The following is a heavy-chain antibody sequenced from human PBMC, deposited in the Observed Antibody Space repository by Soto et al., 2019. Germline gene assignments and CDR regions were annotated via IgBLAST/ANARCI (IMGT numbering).Heavy chain of an antibody. CDR2: ISGSGGST. CDR3: AKDKGRGIAAAGEGFDY. V-gene: IGHV3-23*01. CDR1: GFTFSSYA. Sequence: GSLRLSCAASGFTFSSYAMSWVRQAPGKGLEWVSAISGSGGSTYYADSVKGRFTISRDNSKNTLYLQMNSLRAEDTAVYYCAKDKGRGIAAAGEGFDYWGQGTLVTV. D-gene: IGHD6-13*01. J-gene: IGHJ4*02.